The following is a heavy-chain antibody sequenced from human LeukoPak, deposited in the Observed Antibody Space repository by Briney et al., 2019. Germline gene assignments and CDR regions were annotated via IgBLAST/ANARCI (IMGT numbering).Heavy chain of an antibody. J-gene: IGHJ4*02. CDR2: VSGSGGST. CDR3: ARDSSGYGSFDY. Sequence: GGSLRLSCAASEFTFSSFAMSWVRQAPGKGLEWDSRVSGSGGSTYYAESVKGRFSISRDNSKNTLYPQMNSLRAEDTAVYYCARDSSGYGSFDYWGRGTLVTVSS. V-gene: IGHV3-23*01. CDR1: EFTFSSFA. D-gene: IGHD3-22*01.